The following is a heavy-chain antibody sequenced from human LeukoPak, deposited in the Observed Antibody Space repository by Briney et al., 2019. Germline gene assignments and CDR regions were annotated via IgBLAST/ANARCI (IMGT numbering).Heavy chain of an antibody. D-gene: IGHD1-26*01. Sequence: ASVKVSCKASRYTFTGYYMHGVPPAPRQGLEWMGRINPNSGGTNYAQNFRGRVTMTRDTSISTAYMELSRLRSDDTAVYYCARSGIRVVGATNFDYWGQGTLVTVSS. CDR1: RYTFTGYY. CDR2: INPNSGGT. J-gene: IGHJ4*02. CDR3: ARSGIRVVGATNFDY. V-gene: IGHV1-2*06.